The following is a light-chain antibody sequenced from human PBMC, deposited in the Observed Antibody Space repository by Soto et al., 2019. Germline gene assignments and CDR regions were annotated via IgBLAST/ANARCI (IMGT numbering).Light chain of an antibody. Sequence: QSALTQPASVSGSPGQSITISCTGTSSDVGGYNYVSWYQQHPGKAPKVMNYEVSNRPSGVSNRFSGSKSGNTASLTISGLQAEDEADYYCNSYTSSSTRVFGGGTKLTVL. CDR3: NSYTSSSTRV. CDR2: EVS. CDR1: SSDVGGYNY. V-gene: IGLV2-14*01. J-gene: IGLJ3*02.